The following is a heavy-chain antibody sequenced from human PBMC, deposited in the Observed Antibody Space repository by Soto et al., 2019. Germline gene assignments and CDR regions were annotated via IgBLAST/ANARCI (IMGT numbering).Heavy chain of an antibody. D-gene: IGHD3-22*01. Sequence: QVQLVQSGAEVKRPGASVKVSCKASGYTFTRYGITWVRQAPGQGLEWMGWISAKNGKTKYAQKFQGRVIMTTDTSTIPAYMDRRSLRSDDTAVYYCARDPYYDTTGYFYRYFDLWGRGTLVTVSS. CDR1: GYTFTRYG. J-gene: IGHJ2*01. V-gene: IGHV1-18*01. CDR3: ARDPYYDTTGYFYRYFDL. CDR2: ISAKNGKT.